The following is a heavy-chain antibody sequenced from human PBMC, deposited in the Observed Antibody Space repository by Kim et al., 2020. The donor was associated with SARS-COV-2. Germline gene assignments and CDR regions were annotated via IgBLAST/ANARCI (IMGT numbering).Heavy chain of an antibody. CDR1: GFTFDDYA. D-gene: IGHD1-1*01. CDR2: ISWNSGSI. V-gene: IGHV3-9*01. J-gene: IGHJ4*02. CDR3: AKDLGGMRYYFDY. Sequence: GGSLRLSCAASGFTFDDYAMHWVRQAPGKGLEWVSGISWNSGSIGYADSVKGRFTISRDNAKNSLYLQMNSLRAEDTALYYCAKDLGGMRYYFDYWGQGTLVTVSS.